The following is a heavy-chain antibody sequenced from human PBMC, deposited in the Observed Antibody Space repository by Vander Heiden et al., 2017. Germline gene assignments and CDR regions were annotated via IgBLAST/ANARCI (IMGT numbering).Heavy chain of an antibody. CDR3: ARDFGGDPYNREPFDY. D-gene: IGHD3-3*01. CDR2: ISGDGSFK. Sequence: QVQLVESGGGLVKHGGSLRLSCAASGFTFSDYYMSWIRQVPGKGLEWVSYISGDGSFKHYADSVKGRFAISRDNAKNSLYLQMNSLIADDTSIYYCARDFGGDPYNREPFDYWGQGTLVTVSS. CDR1: GFTFSDYY. V-gene: IGHV3-11*06. J-gene: IGHJ4*02.